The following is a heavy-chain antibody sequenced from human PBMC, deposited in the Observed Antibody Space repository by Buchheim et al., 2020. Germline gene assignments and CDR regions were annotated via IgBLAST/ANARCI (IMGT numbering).Heavy chain of an antibody. Sequence: EVQLVESGGGLVKPGGSLRLSCAASGFTFSTYNINWVRQAPGKGLEWVSSIRNSGSDIYYADSVKGRFTISRDNAKNSLCLQMNSLRAEDTGVYYCARVDSSGWYSLDYYYMDIWGKGTT. J-gene: IGHJ6*03. CDR2: IRNSGSDI. CDR3: ARVDSSGWYSLDYYYMDI. CDR1: GFTFSTYN. D-gene: IGHD6-19*01. V-gene: IGHV3-21*01.